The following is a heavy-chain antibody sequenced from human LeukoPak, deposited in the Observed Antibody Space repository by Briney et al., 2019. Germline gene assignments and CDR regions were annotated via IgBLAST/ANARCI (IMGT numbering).Heavy chain of an antibody. CDR3: ARSRGYFDWGLDY. CDR2: ISSSGSTI. J-gene: IGHJ4*02. V-gene: IGHV3-48*03. CDR1: GFTFSSYE. Sequence: GGSLRLSCAASGFTFSSYEMNWVRQAPGKGLEWVSYISSSGSTIYYADSVKGRFTISRDNAKNSLYLQMNSLRTGDTAVYYCARSRGYFDWGLDYWGQGTLVTVSS. D-gene: IGHD3-9*01.